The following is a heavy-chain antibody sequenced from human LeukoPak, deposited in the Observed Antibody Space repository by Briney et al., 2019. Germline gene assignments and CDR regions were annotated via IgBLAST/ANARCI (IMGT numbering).Heavy chain of an antibody. D-gene: IGHD1-26*01. CDR3: ASGSSDSFDF. CDR2: ISAYTGKT. Sequence: ASVKVSCKASANTFTNYGFSWVRQAPGQGLEWMGWISAYTGKTNYLQKFQGRVTMTTDTSTSTVYMDLRSLRSDDTAVYYCASGSSDSFDFWGQGTLVTVSS. J-gene: IGHJ4*02. CDR1: ANTFTNYG. V-gene: IGHV1-18*01.